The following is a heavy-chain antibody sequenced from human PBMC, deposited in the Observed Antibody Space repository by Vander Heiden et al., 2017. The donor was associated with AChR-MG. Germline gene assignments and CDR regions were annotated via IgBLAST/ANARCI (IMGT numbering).Heavy chain of an antibody. CDR3: ARENGDSSGYYYSFDY. CDR1: GYTFTSYG. V-gene: IGHV1-18*01. J-gene: IGHJ4*02. CDR2: IGAYNGNT. Sequence: QVQLVQSGDEVKKPGASVKVFCTASGYTFTSYGISWVRQAPGQGLEWMGWIGAYNGNTNYAQKLQGRVTMTTDTSTSTAYMELRSLRSDDTAVYYCARENGDSSGYYYSFDYWGQGTLVTVSS. D-gene: IGHD3-22*01.